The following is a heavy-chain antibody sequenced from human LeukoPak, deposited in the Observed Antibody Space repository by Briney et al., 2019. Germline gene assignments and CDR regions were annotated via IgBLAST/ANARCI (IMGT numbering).Heavy chain of an antibody. Sequence: VGSLRLSCAASGFTFSSYEMNWVRQAPGKGLEWVSYISSSGSTIYYADSVKGRFTISRDNAKNSLYLQMNSLRAEDTAVYYCARDRREVWGATNWFDPWGQGTLVTVSS. J-gene: IGHJ5*02. CDR2: ISSSGSTI. D-gene: IGHD1-26*01. CDR1: GFTFSSYE. V-gene: IGHV3-48*03. CDR3: ARDRREVWGATNWFDP.